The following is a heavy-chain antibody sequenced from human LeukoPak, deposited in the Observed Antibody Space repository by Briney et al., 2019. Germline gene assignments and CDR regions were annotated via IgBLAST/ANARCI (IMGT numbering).Heavy chain of an antibody. V-gene: IGHV4-39*07. J-gene: IGHJ4*02. CDR1: GGSISSSTYY. Sequence: SETLSLTCTVSGGSISSSTYYWGWIRQPPGKGLEWIGNIYYSGSTYYNPSLKSRVTISVDTSKNQFSLKLSSVAAADTAVYYCARGLGYYASRGFDYWGQGTLVTVSS. D-gene: IGHD3-22*01. CDR3: ARGLGYYASRGFDY. CDR2: IYYSGST.